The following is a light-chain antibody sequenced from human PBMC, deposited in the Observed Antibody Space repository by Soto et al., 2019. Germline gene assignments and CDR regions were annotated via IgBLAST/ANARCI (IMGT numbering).Light chain of an antibody. J-gene: IGLJ2*01. CDR2: VNSDGSH. V-gene: IGLV4-69*01. Sequence: QLVLTQSPSASASLGASVKLTCTLSSGHSSNAIAWHQQQPEKGPRYLMKVNSDGSHIKGDGIPDRFSGSSSGAERYLTISSLQSEDEADYYCQTWGTGIVLFGGGTKVTVL. CDR1: SGHSSNA. CDR3: QTWGTGIVL.